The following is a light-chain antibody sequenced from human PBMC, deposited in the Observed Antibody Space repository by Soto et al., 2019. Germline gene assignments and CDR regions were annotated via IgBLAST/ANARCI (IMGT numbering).Light chain of an antibody. CDR2: DVT. CDR3: CSYAGGTSFYV. V-gene: IGLV2-23*02. J-gene: IGLJ1*01. CDR1: SNDVGKYNL. Sequence: QSALTQPASVSGSPGQSITISCTGTSNDVGKYNLVSWYQHHPGKAPKLIIYDVTPWPSGASNRFSGSKSGNTASLTIYRLQADDEADYYCCSYAGGTSFYVFGTGTKLTVL.